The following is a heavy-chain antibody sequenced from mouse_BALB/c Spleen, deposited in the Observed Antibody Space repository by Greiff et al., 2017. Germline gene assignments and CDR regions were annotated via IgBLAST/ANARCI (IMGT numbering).Heavy chain of an antibody. Sequence: VQLQQSGAELMKPGASVKISCKATGYTFSSYWIEWVKQRPGHGLEWIGEILPGSGSTNYNEKFKGKATFTADTSSNTAYMQLSSLTSEDSAVYYCANYDGYYPFAYWGQGTLVTVSA. CDR1: GYTFSSYW. D-gene: IGHD2-3*01. CDR2: ILPGSGST. CDR3: ANYDGYYPFAY. V-gene: IGHV1-9*01. J-gene: IGHJ3*01.